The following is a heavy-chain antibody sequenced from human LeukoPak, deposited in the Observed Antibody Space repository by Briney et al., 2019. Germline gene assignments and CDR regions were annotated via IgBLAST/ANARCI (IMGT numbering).Heavy chain of an antibody. J-gene: IGHJ6*02. Sequence: SVKVSCKASGGTFSSYAISWVRQAPGQGLEWMGRIIPILGIANYAQKFQGRVTITADKSTSTAYMELSSLRSEDTAVYYCARDLGRYDSSGYYYGNYYYYGMDVWGQGTTATVSS. V-gene: IGHV1-69*04. D-gene: IGHD3-22*01. CDR3: ARDLGRYDSSGYYYGNYYYYGMDV. CDR1: GGTFSSYA. CDR2: IIPILGIA.